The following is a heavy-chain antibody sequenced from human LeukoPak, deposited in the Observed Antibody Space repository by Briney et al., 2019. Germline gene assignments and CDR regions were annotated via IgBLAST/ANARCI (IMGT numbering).Heavy chain of an antibody. CDR1: GFTFSSYA. Sequence: AGGSLRLSCAASGFTFSSYAMSWVRQAPGKGLEWVSAISGSGGSTYYADSVKGRFTISRDNSKNTLYLQMNSLRAEDTAVYYCAKDELVFGVVILYYFDYWGQGTLVTVSS. CDR2: ISGSGGST. J-gene: IGHJ4*02. V-gene: IGHV3-23*01. CDR3: AKDELVFGVVILYYFDY. D-gene: IGHD3-3*01.